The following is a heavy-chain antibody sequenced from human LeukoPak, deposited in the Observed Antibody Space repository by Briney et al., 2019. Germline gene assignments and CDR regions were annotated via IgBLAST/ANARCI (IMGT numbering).Heavy chain of an antibody. CDR2: VYYRGSA. D-gene: IGHD3-22*01. CDR3: TRQMYYYDASGHLNDN. V-gene: IGHV4-39*01. CDR1: GDSTSSNTFY. J-gene: IGHJ4*02. Sequence: PSETLSLTCSVSGDSTSSNTFYWGWVRQAPGKGLEWVASVYYRGSAFYIPSLRSRVTISVDTSKNQFSLSLSSVTAADTGVYYCTRQMYYYDASGHLNDNWGQGILVTVSS.